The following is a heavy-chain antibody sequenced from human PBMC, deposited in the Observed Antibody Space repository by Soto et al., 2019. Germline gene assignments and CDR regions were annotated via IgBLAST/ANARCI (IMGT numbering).Heavy chain of an antibody. CDR3: VRDQYSGYDFAL. Sequence: PSETLSLTCSVSGASIAGGSYYWSWVRQPPGKGLEWIGYIPSRGRPFYNPSLTSRGTISADSSKNQVSLQLTSVTAADTAVYYCVRDQYSGYDFALWGQGNLVTVSS. J-gene: IGHJ5*02. D-gene: IGHD5-12*01. CDR1: GASIAGGSYY. CDR2: IPSRGRP. V-gene: IGHV4-30-4*01.